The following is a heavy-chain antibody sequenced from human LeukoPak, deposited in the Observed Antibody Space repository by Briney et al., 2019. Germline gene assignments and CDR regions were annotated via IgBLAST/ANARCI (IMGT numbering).Heavy chain of an antibody. CDR3: ARDRDEGFDL. CDR2: IYTSGST. J-gene: IGHJ2*01. D-gene: IGHD3-10*01. V-gene: IGHV4-61*02. CDR1: GGSISSGSYY. Sequence: SETLSLTCTVSGGSISSGSYYWSWIRQPAGKGLEWIGRIYTSGSTNYNPSLKSRVTISVDTSKNQFSLKLSSVTAAGTAVYYCARDRDEGFDLWGRGTLVTVSS.